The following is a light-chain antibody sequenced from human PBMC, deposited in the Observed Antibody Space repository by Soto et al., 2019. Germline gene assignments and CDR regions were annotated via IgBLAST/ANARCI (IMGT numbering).Light chain of an antibody. CDR1: QSVGGS. CDR2: HTS. CDR3: QQYGSSPRP. Sequence: ETVLTQSPGTLSLSPGERATLSCRASQSVGGSLAWYQQRPGQAPRLLVYHTSNRATGIPDRFSASGSGTDFTLTISRLEPEDFAVYYCQQYGSSPRPFGQGTKVDI. V-gene: IGKV3-20*01. J-gene: IGKJ1*01.